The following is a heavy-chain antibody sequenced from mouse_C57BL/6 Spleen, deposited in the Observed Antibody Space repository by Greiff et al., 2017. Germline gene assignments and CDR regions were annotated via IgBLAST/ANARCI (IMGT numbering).Heavy chain of an antibody. CDR1: GYTFTSYW. J-gene: IGHJ1*03. CDR2: IDPSDSET. V-gene: IGHV1-52*01. CDR3: ARGTVRGYFDV. Sequence: QVQLQQPGAELVRPGSSVKLSCKASGYTFTSYWMHWVKQRPIQGLEWIGNIDPSDSETHYNQKFKDKATLTVDKSSSTAYMQLSSLTSEDSAVYYCARGTVRGYFDVWGTGTTVTVSS. D-gene: IGHD1-1*01.